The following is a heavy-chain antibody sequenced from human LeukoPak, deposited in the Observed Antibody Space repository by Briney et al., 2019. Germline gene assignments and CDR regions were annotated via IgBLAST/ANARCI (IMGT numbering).Heavy chain of an antibody. J-gene: IGHJ3*02. D-gene: IGHD6-6*01. CDR2: IIGSGGST. Sequence: GGSVRLSCAAFGFTFSSYAMSWVRQAPGKGLEWVSAIIGSGGSTYYADSVKGRFTISRDNSKNTLYLQMNSLRADDTAVYYCAKDKGYSSSSGAYAFDIWGQGTMVTVSS. V-gene: IGHV3-23*01. CDR3: AKDKGYSSSSGAYAFDI. CDR1: GFTFSSYA.